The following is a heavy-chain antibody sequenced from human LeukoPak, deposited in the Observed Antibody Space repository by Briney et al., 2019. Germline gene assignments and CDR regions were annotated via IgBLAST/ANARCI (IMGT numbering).Heavy chain of an antibody. CDR3: ARDQGIAAAGSPGAGFDI. J-gene: IGHJ3*02. V-gene: IGHV1-46*01. Sequence: ASVKVSCKASGYTFTGYYMHWVRQAPGQGLEWMGIINPSGGSTSYAQKFQGRVTMTRDTSTSTVYMELSSLRSEDTAVYYCARDQGIAAAGSPGAGFDIWGQGTMVTVSS. CDR2: INPSGGST. CDR1: GYTFTGYY. D-gene: IGHD6-13*01.